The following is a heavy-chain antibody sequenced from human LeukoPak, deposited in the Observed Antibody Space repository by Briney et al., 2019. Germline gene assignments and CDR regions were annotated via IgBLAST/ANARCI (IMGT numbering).Heavy chain of an antibody. CDR1: GFTFSSYA. CDR2: ISGSGGST. V-gene: IGHV3-23*01. J-gene: IGHJ4*02. D-gene: IGHD2-2*01. CDR3: AKDLRYCSSTSCLT. Sequence: PGGSLRLSCAASGFTFSSYAMSWVRQAPGKGLEWVSAISGSGGSTYYADSVKGRFTISRDNSKNTLYLPMNSLRAEDTAVYYCAKDLRYCSSTSCLTRGQGTLVTVSS.